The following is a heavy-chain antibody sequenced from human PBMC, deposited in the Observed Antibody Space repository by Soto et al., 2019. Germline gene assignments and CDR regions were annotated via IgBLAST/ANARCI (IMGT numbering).Heavy chain of an antibody. CDR3: ARGRGSGWYRNAFDI. D-gene: IGHD6-19*01. CDR2: INHSGST. CDR1: GGSFSGYY. Sequence: SETLSLTCAVYGGSFSGYYWSWIRQPPGKGLEWIGEINHSGSTNYNPSLKSRVTISVDTSKNQFSLKLSAVTAADTAVYYCARGRGSGWYRNAFDIWGQGTMVTVSS. V-gene: IGHV4-34*01. J-gene: IGHJ3*02.